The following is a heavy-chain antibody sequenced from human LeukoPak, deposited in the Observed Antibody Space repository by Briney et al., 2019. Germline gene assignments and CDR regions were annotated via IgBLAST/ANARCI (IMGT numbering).Heavy chain of an antibody. CDR2: ISSSSSYI. V-gene: IGHV3-21*01. Sequence: PGGSLRLSCAASGFTFSSYSMNWVRQAPGEGLEWVSSISSSSSYIYYADSVKGRFTISRDNAKNSLYLQMNSLRAEDTAVYYCARDRIVVVPAALVFDPWGQGTLVTVSS. CDR3: ARDRIVVVPAALVFDP. D-gene: IGHD2-2*01. CDR1: GFTFSSYS. J-gene: IGHJ5*02.